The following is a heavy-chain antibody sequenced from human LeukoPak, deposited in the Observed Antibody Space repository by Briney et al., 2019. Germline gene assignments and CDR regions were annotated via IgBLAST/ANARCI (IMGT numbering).Heavy chain of an antibody. CDR1: GGSFSGYY. J-gene: IGHJ2*01. CDR2: INHSGST. CDR3: ASCSSSWSYWYFDL. V-gene: IGHV4-34*01. D-gene: IGHD6-13*01. Sequence: SETLSLTCAVYGGSFSGYYWSWIRQPPGKGLEWIGEINHSGSTNYNPSLKSRVTISVDTSKNQFSLKLSSVTAADTAVYYCASCSSSWSYWYFDLWGRGTLVTVSS.